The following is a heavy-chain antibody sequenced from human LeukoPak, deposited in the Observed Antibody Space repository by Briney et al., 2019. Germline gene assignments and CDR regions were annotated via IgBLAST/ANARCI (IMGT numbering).Heavy chain of an antibody. CDR1: GFTFSSYA. Sequence: GSLRLSCAASGFTFSSYAMSWVRQPPGKGLEWIGEINHSGSTNYNPSLKSRVTISVDTSKNQFSLKLSSVTAADTAVYYCARGQHGGNSYCDYWGQGTLVTVSS. CDR2: INHSGST. CDR3: ARGQHGGNSYCDY. D-gene: IGHD2-21*02. V-gene: IGHV4-34*01. J-gene: IGHJ4*02.